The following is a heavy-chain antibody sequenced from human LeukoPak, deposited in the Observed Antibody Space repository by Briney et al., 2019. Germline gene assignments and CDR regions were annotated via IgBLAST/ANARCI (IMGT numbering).Heavy chain of an antibody. CDR1: GFTVSSNY. CDR3: ARGTELGSDAFDT. J-gene: IGHJ3*02. D-gene: IGHD2-8*02. V-gene: IGHV3-66*01. CDR2: IYSGGST. Sequence: PGGSLRLSCAASGFTVSSNYMSWVRQAPGKGLEWVSVIYSGGSTYYADSVKGRFTISRDNSKNTLYLQINSLRAGDTAVYYCARGTELGSDAFDTWGQGTMVTVSS.